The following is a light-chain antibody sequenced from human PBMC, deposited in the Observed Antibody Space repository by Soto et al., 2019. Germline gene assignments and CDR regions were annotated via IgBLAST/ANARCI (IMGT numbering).Light chain of an antibody. V-gene: IGKV4-1*01. CDR3: HQYHTTPNT. CDR2: WAS. Sequence: DVVMTQSPDSLAVSLGERAAINCKSSQNLLFSSNNKNSLAWYQQKPGQPPKLLIYWASTRESVAPDRFSGSGSGRDFTLTISSLQAEDVAVYYCHQYHTTPNTFGQGTKVEIK. J-gene: IGKJ2*01. CDR1: QNLLFSSNNKNS.